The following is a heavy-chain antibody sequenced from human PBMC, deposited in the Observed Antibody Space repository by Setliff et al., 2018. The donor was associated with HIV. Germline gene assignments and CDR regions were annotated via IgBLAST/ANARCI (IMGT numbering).Heavy chain of an antibody. Sequence: QPGGSLRLSCAASDLAFSSYAMSWVRQAPGKGLEWVSIASPSGGTTYYADSVKGRFTISRDNSKSTLYLQMNSLKTEDTAVYYCAKPRRYNTYYFDHWGQGTLVTVSS. CDR2: ASPSGGTT. D-gene: IGHD3-3*01. J-gene: IGHJ4*02. CDR3: AKPRRYNTYYFDH. V-gene: IGHV3-23*01. CDR1: DLAFSSYA.